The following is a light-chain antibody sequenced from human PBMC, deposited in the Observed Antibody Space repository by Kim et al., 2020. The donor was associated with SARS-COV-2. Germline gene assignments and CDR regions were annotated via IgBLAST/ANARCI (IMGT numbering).Light chain of an antibody. V-gene: IGKV3-11*01. Sequence: WSPGERATLSCRASQNIAGYLAWFQQKPGQAPRLLIYDASKRATGIPARFSGSGSGTDFTLTISSLEPEDFAVYYCHQRSKWPLTFGGGTKVDIK. CDR2: DAS. CDR1: QNIAGY. J-gene: IGKJ4*01. CDR3: HQRSKWPLT.